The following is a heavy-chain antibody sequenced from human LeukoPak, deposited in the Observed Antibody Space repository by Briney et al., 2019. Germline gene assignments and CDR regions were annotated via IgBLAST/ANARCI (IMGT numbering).Heavy chain of an antibody. V-gene: IGHV3-23*01. Sequence: PGGSLRLSCAASGFTVSSNEMSWVRQAPGKGLEWVSAISGSGGSTYYADSVKGRFTISRDISKNTLYLQMNSLRAEDTAVYYCAKDRIAARHYFDYWGQGTLVTVSS. CDR2: ISGSGGST. D-gene: IGHD6-6*01. J-gene: IGHJ4*02. CDR3: AKDRIAARHYFDY. CDR1: GFTVSSNE.